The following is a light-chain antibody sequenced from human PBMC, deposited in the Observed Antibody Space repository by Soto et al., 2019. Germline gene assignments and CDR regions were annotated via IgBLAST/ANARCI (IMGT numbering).Light chain of an antibody. CDR2: EVS. J-gene: IGLJ1*01. V-gene: IGLV2-23*02. Sequence: QSALTQPASVSRSPGQSITISCTVGSYNFVSWYQQHPGKAPKVLIYEVSKRPSGVSDRFSGSKSGNTASLTISGLQAEDESDYYCCSDAGRSTYAFGTGTKLTVL. CDR3: CSDAGRSTYA. CDR1: GSYNF.